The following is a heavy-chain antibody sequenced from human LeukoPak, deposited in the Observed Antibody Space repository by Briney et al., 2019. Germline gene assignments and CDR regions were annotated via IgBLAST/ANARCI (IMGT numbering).Heavy chain of an antibody. D-gene: IGHD3-3*01. V-gene: IGHV3-74*01. CDR2: INSDGSSA. J-gene: IGHJ4*02. CDR3: ARHNKIFGVVSYFDY. Sequence: GGSLRLSCAASGFTFSSYWMHWVRQAPGKGLVWVSRINSDGSSATYADSVKGRFTISRDNAKNTLYLQMNSLRAEDTAVYYCARHNKIFGVVSYFDYWGQGSLVTVSS. CDR1: GFTFSSYW.